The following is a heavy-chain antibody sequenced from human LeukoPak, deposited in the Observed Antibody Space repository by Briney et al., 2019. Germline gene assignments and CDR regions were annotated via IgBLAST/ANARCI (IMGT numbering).Heavy chain of an antibody. D-gene: IGHD5-18*01. Sequence: PSETLSLTCAVYGGSFSGYYWSWIRQPPGKGLEWIGEINHSGSTNYNPSLKSRVTISVDTSKNQFSLKLSSVTAADTAVYYCARRLMRAHTAMGLAKKYWYFDLWGRGTLVTVSS. J-gene: IGHJ2*01. V-gene: IGHV4-34*01. CDR2: INHSGST. CDR3: ARRLMRAHTAMGLAKKYWYFDL. CDR1: GGSFSGYY.